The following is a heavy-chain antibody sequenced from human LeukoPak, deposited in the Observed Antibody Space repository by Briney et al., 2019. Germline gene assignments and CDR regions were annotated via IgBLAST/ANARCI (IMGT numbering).Heavy chain of an antibody. D-gene: IGHD3-10*01. Sequence: GGSLRLSCAASGFTFSTYAMSWVRQAPGKGLEWVSAISTGGGSTYYADSVKGRFTISRDNSKNTLYLQMNSLRAEDTATYYCVKGGAGSLWGQGTLVTVYS. CDR3: VKGGAGSL. J-gene: IGHJ4*02. V-gene: IGHV3-23*01. CDR1: GFTFSTYA. CDR2: ISTGGGST.